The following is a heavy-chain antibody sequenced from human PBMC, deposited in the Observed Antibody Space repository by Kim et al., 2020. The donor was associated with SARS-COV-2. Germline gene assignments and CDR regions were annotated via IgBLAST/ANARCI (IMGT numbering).Heavy chain of an antibody. CDR2: ISAYNGNT. CDR1: GYTFTSYG. D-gene: IGHD2-2*01. V-gene: IGHV1-18*01. Sequence: ASVKVSCKASGYTFTSYGISWVRQAPGQGLEWMGWISAYNGNTNYAQKLQGRVTMTTDTSTSTAYMELRSLRSDDTAVYYCARFTRDIVVVPAAISLVDWGQGTLVTVSS. CDR3: ARFTRDIVVVPAAISLVD. J-gene: IGHJ4*02.